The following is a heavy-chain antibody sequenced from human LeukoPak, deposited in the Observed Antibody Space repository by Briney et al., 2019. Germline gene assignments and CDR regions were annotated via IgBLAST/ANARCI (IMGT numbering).Heavy chain of an antibody. CDR1: GSTVSKNY. Sequence: GGSLRLSCAASGSTVSKNYMSWVRQAPGKGLESVSVIYSGGSTYYADSVRGRFTISRDNAKNSLYLQMNSLRVEDTAIYYCARPGLYCSGGSCYPFENWGQGNLVTVSS. CDR3: ARPGLYCSGGSCYPFEN. V-gene: IGHV3-53*01. CDR2: IYSGGST. D-gene: IGHD2-15*01. J-gene: IGHJ4*02.